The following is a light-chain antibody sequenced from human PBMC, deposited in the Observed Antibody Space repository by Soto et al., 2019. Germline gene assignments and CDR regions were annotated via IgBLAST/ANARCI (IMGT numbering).Light chain of an antibody. CDR3: HQASSFPYT. J-gene: IGKJ3*01. CDR2: AAS. CDR1: HDIKKW. V-gene: IGKV1-12*01. Sequence: DIQMTQSPSSVSASVGDTINITCRASHDIKKWLASYQQKPGKAPKVLIYAASNLESGVSPRFSGSGAGTEFSLTISSLQTEDFAPYFCHQASSFPYTFGPGTKVDIK.